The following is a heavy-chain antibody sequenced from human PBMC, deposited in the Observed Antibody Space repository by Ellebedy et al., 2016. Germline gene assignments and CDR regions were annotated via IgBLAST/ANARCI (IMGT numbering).Heavy chain of an antibody. Sequence: SETLSLXXTVSGGSISSYYWGWIRQPPGKGLEWIGSIYYSGSTYYNPSLKSRVTISVDTSKNQFSLKLSSVTAADTAVYYCARQGYGGWYIDYWGQGTLVTVSS. D-gene: IGHD6-19*01. CDR2: IYYSGST. CDR3: ARQGYGGWYIDY. V-gene: IGHV4-39*01. CDR1: GGSISSYY. J-gene: IGHJ4*02.